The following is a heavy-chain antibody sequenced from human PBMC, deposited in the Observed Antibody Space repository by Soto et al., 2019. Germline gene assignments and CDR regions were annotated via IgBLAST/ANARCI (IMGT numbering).Heavy chain of an antibody. V-gene: IGHV4-31*03. CDR1: GGSISSDGYY. D-gene: IGHD3-22*01. CDR2: IHYSGST. Sequence: SETLSLTCTVSGGSISSDGYYWSWFRQLPGKGLEWIGYIHYSGSTYDNPSLRSRLTISVDTSKNQFSLKLSSVTAADTAVYYCARVLDYDSSGYSNWFDPWGQGTLVTVSS. CDR3: ARVLDYDSSGYSNWFDP. J-gene: IGHJ5*02.